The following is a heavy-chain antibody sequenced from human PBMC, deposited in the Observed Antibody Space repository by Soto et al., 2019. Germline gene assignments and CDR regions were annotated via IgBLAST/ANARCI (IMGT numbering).Heavy chain of an antibody. CDR3: AREGALAAAGWFDP. CDR2: IYYSGST. J-gene: IGHJ5*02. D-gene: IGHD6-13*01. Sequence: SETLSLTCTVSGGSISSYYWSWIRQPPGKGLEWIGYIYYSGSTNYNPSLKSRVTISVDTSKNQFSLKLSSVTAADTAVYYCAREGALAAAGWFDPWGQGTLVTVSS. V-gene: IGHV4-59*01. CDR1: GGSISSYY.